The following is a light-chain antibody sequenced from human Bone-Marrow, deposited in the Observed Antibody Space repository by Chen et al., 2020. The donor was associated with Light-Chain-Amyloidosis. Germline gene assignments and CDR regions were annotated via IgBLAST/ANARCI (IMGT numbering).Light chain of an antibody. V-gene: IGKV3-20*01. CDR3: QQYGTSPVT. J-gene: IGKJ4*01. Sequence: EIVLTQSPGTLSLSPGEGANLSCRASQTISSNYLTWYQQKFGQAPRLLIYGSSSRATGIPDRFTGSGSGTDFTLTINRLEPEDFAMYYCQQYGTSPVTFGGGTKVELK. CDR1: QTISSNY. CDR2: GSS.